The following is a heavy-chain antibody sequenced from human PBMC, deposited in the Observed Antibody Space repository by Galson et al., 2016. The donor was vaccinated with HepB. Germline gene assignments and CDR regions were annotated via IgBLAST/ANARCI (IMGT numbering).Heavy chain of an antibody. D-gene: IGHD6-19*01. V-gene: IGHV1-8*01. J-gene: IGHJ5*02. CDR1: GYTFTSYD. Sequence: SVKVSCKASGYTFTSYDINWVRQAPGQGLEWMGWMNPNNGDTGYVEKFQGRVSMTRDTSINTAYMELNSLTFDDTAVYFCARGIASGWSQDDSWGQGTLVTVPP. CDR2: MNPNNGDT. CDR3: ARGIASGWSQDDS.